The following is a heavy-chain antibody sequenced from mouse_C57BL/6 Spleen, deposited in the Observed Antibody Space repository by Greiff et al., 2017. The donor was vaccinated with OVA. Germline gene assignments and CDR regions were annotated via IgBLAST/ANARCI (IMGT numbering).Heavy chain of an antibody. J-gene: IGHJ4*01. CDR2: IHPNSGST. CDR3: AIPGTTVVEGYAMDY. D-gene: IGHD1-1*01. Sequence: QVQLQQPGAELVKPGASVKLSCKASGYTFTSYWMHWVKQRPGQGLEWIGMIHPNSGSTNYNEKFKSKATLTVDKSSSTAYMQLSSLTSEDSAVYYCAIPGTTVVEGYAMDYWGQGTSVTVSS. V-gene: IGHV1-64*01. CDR1: GYTFTSYW.